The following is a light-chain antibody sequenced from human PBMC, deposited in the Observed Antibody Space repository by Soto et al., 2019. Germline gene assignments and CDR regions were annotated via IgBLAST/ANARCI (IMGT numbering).Light chain of an antibody. J-gene: IGKJ1*01. CDR1: QAISSY. V-gene: IGKV1-9*01. CDR3: QQLNSYPRT. CDR2: AAS. Sequence: IQLTQSPSSLSASVGDRVTITCRASQAISSYVAWYQHKPGKAPKLLIYAASTFQNGVPSRFSGSGSGTDFTLTISSLQPEDFATYYCQQLNSYPRTFGQGTKVEIK.